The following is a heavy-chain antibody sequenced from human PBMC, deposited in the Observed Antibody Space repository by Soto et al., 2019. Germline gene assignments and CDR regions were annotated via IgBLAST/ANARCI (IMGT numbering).Heavy chain of an antibody. J-gene: IGHJ3*02. CDR2: ISWNSGSI. CDR3: AKDADILTGYYPFDI. D-gene: IGHD3-9*01. Sequence: EVQLVESGGGLVQPGRSLRLSCAASGFTFDDYAMHWVRQAPGKGLEWVSGISWNSGSIGYADSVTGRFTISRDNAKNSLYLQMNSLRAEDTALYYCAKDADILTGYYPFDIWGQGTMVTVSS. V-gene: IGHV3-9*01. CDR1: GFTFDDYA.